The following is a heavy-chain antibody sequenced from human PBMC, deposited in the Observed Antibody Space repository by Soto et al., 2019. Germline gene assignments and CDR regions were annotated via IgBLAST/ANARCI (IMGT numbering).Heavy chain of an antibody. CDR1: GGSFSGYY. CDR2: INHSGST. J-gene: IGHJ4*02. Sequence: QVQLQQWGAGLLKPSETLSLTCAVYGGSFSGYYWSWIRQPPGKGLEWIGEINHSGSTNYNPSLKSRVTISVDTSKNQFSLKLSSVTAADTAVYYCARGHHDYIWGSRTPGYWGQGTLVTVSS. V-gene: IGHV4-34*01. CDR3: ARGHHDYIWGSRTPGY. D-gene: IGHD3-16*01.